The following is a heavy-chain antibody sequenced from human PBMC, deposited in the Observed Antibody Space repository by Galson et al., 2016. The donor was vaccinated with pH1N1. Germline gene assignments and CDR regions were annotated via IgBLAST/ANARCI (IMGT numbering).Heavy chain of an antibody. CDR3: IRDLGRLRDY. D-gene: IGHD7-27*01. Sequence: SVKVSCKASGYSFTRYYMHWVRQAPGQGLEWMGVIDPSSGGTTYSQNFQGLVTMTRDTSTNTVYMELSGLKSEDTAVYFCIRDLGRLRDYWGQGTLVTVSS. J-gene: IGHJ4*02. V-gene: IGHV1-46*01. CDR1: GYSFTRYY. CDR2: IDPSSGGT.